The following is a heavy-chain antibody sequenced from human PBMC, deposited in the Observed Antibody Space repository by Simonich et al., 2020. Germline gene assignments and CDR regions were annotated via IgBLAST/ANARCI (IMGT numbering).Heavy chain of an antibody. CDR1: GYSFTSYW. D-gene: IGHD5-12*01. CDR3: VRPDSGYDYFDY. CDR2: IDPRDSDT. J-gene: IGHJ4*02. V-gene: IGHV5-51*03. Sequence: EVQLVQSGAEVKKPGASLKISCKGSGYSFTSYWIGWVRQMPGKGLEWMGIIDPRDSDTTDSPSLQVQVTISADKSISTAYLQWSSLKAADTAMYYCVRPDSGYDYFDYWGQGTLVTVSS.